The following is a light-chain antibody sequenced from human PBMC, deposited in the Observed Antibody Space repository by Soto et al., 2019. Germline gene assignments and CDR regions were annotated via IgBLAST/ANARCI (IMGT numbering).Light chain of an antibody. CDR2: AGS. Sequence: EIVMTQSPDILSVSPGERATLSCRASQTVNRNLAWYQQRPGQAPRLLIYAGSTRATGIPARFSGSGSGTDFTLTISGLQSEDFAIYYCQQYNKWPLFTFGPGTRVDIK. V-gene: IGKV3-15*01. CDR1: QTVNRN. J-gene: IGKJ3*01. CDR3: QQYNKWPLFT.